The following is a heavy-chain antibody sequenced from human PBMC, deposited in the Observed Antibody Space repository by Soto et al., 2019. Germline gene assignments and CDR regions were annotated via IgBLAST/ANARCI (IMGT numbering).Heavy chain of an antibody. Sequence: PSETLSLTCAVYGGSFSGYYWSWIRQPPGKGLEWIGEINHSGSTYYNPSLKSRVTISVDTSKNQFSLKLSSVTAADTAVYYCARQYDFWSGYYTDYWGQGTLVTVSS. CDR2: INHSGST. V-gene: IGHV4-34*01. J-gene: IGHJ4*02. CDR3: ARQYDFWSGYYTDY. D-gene: IGHD3-3*01. CDR1: GGSFSGYY.